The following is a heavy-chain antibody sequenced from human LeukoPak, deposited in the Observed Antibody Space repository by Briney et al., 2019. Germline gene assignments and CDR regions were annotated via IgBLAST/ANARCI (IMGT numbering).Heavy chain of an antibody. V-gene: IGHV1-69*05. J-gene: IGHJ6*03. CDR2: IITIFGTA. Sequence: ASVKVSCKASGGTFSSYAISWVRQAPGQGLEWMGRIITIFGTANYAQKFQGRVTITTDESTSTAYMELSSLRSEDTAVYYCARDVDSSGPPYYYYYMDVWGKGTTVTVSS. CDR1: GGTFSSYA. D-gene: IGHD6-19*01. CDR3: ARDVDSSGPPYYYYYMDV.